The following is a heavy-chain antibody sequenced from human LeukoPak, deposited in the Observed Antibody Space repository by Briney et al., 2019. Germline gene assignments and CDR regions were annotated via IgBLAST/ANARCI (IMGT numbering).Heavy chain of an antibody. CDR1: GYTFTGYY. J-gene: IGHJ4*02. CDR3: ARDRRVDGPGYCSGGSCSGPFDY. D-gene: IGHD2-15*01. CDR2: INPNSGGT. V-gene: IGHV1-2*06. Sequence: GASVKVSCKASGYTFTGYYIHWVRQAPGQGLEWMGRINPNSGGTNYAQKFQGRVTMTRDTSISTAYMELSRLRSDDTAVYYCARDRRVDGPGYCSGGSCSGPFDYWGQGTLVTVSS.